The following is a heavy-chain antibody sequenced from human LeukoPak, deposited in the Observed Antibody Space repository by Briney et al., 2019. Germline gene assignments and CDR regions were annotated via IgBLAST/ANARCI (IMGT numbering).Heavy chain of an antibody. CDR1: GFTFTDYW. Sequence: GGSLRLSCEVSGFTFTDYWMNWVHQAPGKGPEWVASIRQDGSEKTYVDSVKGRFTISRDNTKNSLSLQLNGLRAEDTAVYYCARDGTAAGLYFDLWGQGTLVTVSS. CDR2: IRQDGSEK. CDR3: ARDGTAAGLYFDL. J-gene: IGHJ4*01. V-gene: IGHV3-7*01. D-gene: IGHD6-13*01.